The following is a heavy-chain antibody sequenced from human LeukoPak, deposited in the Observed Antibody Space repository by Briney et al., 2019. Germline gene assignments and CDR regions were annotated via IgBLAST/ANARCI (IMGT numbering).Heavy chain of an antibody. CDR1: GFTFSSYW. J-gene: IGHJ4*02. D-gene: IGHD6-13*01. Sequence: PGGSLRLSCAASGFTFSSYWMSWVRQAPGKGLEWVSTIRVNTVSTSYADSVKGRFTISRDNSKNTLYLQMNSLRVEDTAVYYCAKLLYITSPLDYWGQGTLVTVSS. CDR2: IRVNTVST. V-gene: IGHV3-23*01. CDR3: AKLLYITSPLDY.